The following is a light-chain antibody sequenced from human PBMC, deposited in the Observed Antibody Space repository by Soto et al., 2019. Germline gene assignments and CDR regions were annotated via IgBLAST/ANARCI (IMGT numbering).Light chain of an antibody. J-gene: IGKJ1*01. CDR2: KAS. V-gene: IGKV1-5*03. CDR1: QTISSW. Sequence: DIQMTQSPSTLSGSVGDRVTITCRASQTISSWLAWYQQKPGKAPKLLIYKASTLKSGVPSRFSGSGSGTEFTLTITGLQPDDSATYYCKQYNSYWAFGPGTKVDNK. CDR3: KQYNSYWA.